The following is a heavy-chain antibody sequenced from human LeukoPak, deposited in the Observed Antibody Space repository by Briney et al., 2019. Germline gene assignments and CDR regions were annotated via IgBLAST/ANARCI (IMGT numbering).Heavy chain of an antibody. Sequence: SETLSLTCTVSGGSISSYYWSWIRQPPGKGLEWIGYIDYTGNTNYNPSLKSRATISVDTPKNQFSLNLSSVTAADTAVYYCARDGGYSYGSPFDNWGQGTLVTVSS. CDR2: IDYTGNT. V-gene: IGHV4-59*01. CDR3: ARDGGYSYGSPFDN. D-gene: IGHD5-18*01. J-gene: IGHJ4*02. CDR1: GGSISSYY.